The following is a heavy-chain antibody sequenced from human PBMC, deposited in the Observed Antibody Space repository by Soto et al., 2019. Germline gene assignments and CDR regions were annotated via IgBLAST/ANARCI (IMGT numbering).Heavy chain of an antibody. V-gene: IGHV4-31*03. CDR1: GGSISSGGYY. J-gene: IGHJ4*02. CDR2: IYYSGST. D-gene: IGHD2-21*01. Sequence: PSETLSLTCTVSGGSISSGGYYWSWIRQHPGKGLEWIGYIYYSGSTYYNPSLKSRVTISVDTSKNQFSLKLSSVTAADTAVYYCARAPVIAITTFDYWGQGTLVTVS. CDR3: ARAPVIAITTFDY.